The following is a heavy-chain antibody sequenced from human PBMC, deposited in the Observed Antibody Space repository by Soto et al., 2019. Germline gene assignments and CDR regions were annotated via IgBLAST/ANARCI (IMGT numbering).Heavy chain of an antibody. V-gene: IGHV3-11*06. Sequence: PGGSLRLSCAASGFTFSDYYMSWIRQAPGKGLEWVSYISSSTTHTNYADSVKGRFTISRDNAKNSLYLQMNSLRAEDTAVYYCASHRVEMAGLDHWFQGCRLTVSS. CDR3: ASHRVEMAGLDH. CDR1: GFTFSDYY. J-gene: IGHJ4*02. CDR2: ISSSTTHT. D-gene: IGHD2-15*01.